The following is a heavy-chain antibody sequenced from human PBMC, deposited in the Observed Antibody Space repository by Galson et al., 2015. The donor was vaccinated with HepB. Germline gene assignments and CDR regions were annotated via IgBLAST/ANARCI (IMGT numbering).Heavy chain of an antibody. Sequence: QHPGKGLEWIGYISDRGSTYYNSSLKSRVSISVDTSKNQFSLKLKSVTAADTALYYCARGLFSAVAGTFDIWGQGTMVTVSS. CDR3: ARGLFSAVAGTFDI. D-gene: IGHD6-19*01. J-gene: IGHJ3*02. V-gene: IGHV4-31*02. CDR2: ISDRGST.